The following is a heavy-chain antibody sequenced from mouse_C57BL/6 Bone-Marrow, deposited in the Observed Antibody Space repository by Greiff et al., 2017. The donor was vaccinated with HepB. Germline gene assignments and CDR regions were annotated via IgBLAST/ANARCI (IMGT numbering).Heavy chain of an antibody. CDR2: IYPRSGNT. CDR1: GYTFTSYG. D-gene: IGHD1-1*01. V-gene: IGHV1-81*01. Sequence: VQLQQSGAELARPGASVKLSCKASGYTFTSYGISWVKQRPGQGLEWIGEIYPRSGNTYYNEKFKGKATLTADKSSSTAYMELRSLTSEDSAVYFCARERAPIYYYGSSHYFDYWGQGTTLTVSS. CDR3: ARERAPIYYYGSSHYFDY. J-gene: IGHJ2*01.